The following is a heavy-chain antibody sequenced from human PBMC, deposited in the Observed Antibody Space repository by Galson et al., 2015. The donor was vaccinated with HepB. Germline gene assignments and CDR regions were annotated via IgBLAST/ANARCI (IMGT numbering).Heavy chain of an antibody. CDR2: ISYDGSNK. D-gene: IGHD4-17*01. CDR1: GFTFSSYA. CDR3: TRHDYGEYYFDY. Sequence: SLRLSCAASGFTFSSYAMHWVRQAPGKGLEWVAVISYDGSNKYYADSMKGRFTISRDNSKNTLYLQMNSLRAEDTAVYYCTRHDYGEYYFDYWGQGTLVTVSS. J-gene: IGHJ4*02. V-gene: IGHV3-30-3*01.